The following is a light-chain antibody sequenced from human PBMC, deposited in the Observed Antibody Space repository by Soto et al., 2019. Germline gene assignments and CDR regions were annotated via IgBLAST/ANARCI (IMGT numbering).Light chain of an antibody. CDR3: CSFAGSNSWV. Sequence: QSVLTQPRSVSGSPGQSVTISCTGTSSDVGGYNYVSWYQQHPGKAPKLMIYEATRRPSGISNRFSGSKSGNTASLTISGLQAEDEADYYCCSFAGSNSWVFGGGTKLTVL. CDR1: SSDVGGYNY. CDR2: EAT. J-gene: IGLJ3*02. V-gene: IGLV2-11*01.